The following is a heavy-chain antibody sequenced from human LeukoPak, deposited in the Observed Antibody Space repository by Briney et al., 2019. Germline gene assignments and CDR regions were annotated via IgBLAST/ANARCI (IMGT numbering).Heavy chain of an antibody. V-gene: IGHV3-11*01. CDR1: GFTLSDYY. D-gene: IGHD3-10*01. CDR3: ARDQVSGSGSLIHY. CDR2: ISSSGSSI. Sequence: GGSLRLSCAASGFTLSDYYMSWIGQAPGKGLEWVSYISSSGSSIYYADSVKGRFTISRDTAKNSLYLQMNSLKAEDTAVYYCARDQVSGSGSLIHYWGQGTLVTVSS. J-gene: IGHJ4*02.